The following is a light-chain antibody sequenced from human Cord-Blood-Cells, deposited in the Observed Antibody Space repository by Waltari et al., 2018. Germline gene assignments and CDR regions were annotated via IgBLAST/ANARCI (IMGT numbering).Light chain of an antibody. Sequence: IVMTQSPLSLPVTPGEPASISGRASQSLLHSNGYNYLDWYLQKPGQSPQLLIYLGSNRASGVPDRFSGSGSGTDFTLKISRVEAEDVGVYYCMQALQTPRTFGQGTKVEIK. CDR3: MQALQTPRT. CDR2: LGS. J-gene: IGKJ1*01. CDR1: QSLLHSNGYNY. V-gene: IGKV2-28*01.